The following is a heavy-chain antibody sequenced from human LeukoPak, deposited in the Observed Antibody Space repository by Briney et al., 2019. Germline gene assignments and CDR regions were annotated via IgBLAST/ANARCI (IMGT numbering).Heavy chain of an antibody. D-gene: IGHD6-13*01. V-gene: IGHV3-30*18. Sequence: PGRSLRLSCAASGFTFSSYGMHWVRQAPGKGLEWVALISYDGSNKYYADSVKGRFTISRDNSKNTLYLQMNSLRAEDTALYYCAKDRSSSWSLDYWGQGTLVTVSS. J-gene: IGHJ4*02. CDR2: ISYDGSNK. CDR3: AKDRSSSWSLDY. CDR1: GFTFSSYG.